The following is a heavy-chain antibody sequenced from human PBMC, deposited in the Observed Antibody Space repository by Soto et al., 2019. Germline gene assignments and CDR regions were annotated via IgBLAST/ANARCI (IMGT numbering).Heavy chain of an antibody. Sequence: GGSLRLSCAASGFTFSNYWMHWVRQSPGKGLLWVSGIDSHGSGTSYADSVKGRFTISRDNANNMLYLQMSRLRAGDTAIYYFAKCYEVARWSIDFWGQGTLVTVSS. CDR1: GFTFSNYW. D-gene: IGHD2-2*01. CDR3: AKCYEVARWSIDF. V-gene: IGHV3-74*01. J-gene: IGHJ4*02. CDR2: IDSHGSGT.